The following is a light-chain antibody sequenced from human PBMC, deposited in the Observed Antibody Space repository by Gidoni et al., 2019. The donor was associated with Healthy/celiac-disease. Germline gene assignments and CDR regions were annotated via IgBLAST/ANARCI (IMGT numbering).Light chain of an antibody. CDR1: QSLLHSNGYNY. CDR3: MQARQTLGLFT. V-gene: IGKV2-28*01. Sequence: DIVMTQSPLSLPVTPGEPASISCRSSQSLLHSNGYNYLDWYLQKPGQSPQLLIYLGSNRASGVPDRFSGSGSGTDFTLKISRVEAEDVGVYYCMQARQTLGLFTFGPGTKVDIK. CDR2: LGS. J-gene: IGKJ3*01.